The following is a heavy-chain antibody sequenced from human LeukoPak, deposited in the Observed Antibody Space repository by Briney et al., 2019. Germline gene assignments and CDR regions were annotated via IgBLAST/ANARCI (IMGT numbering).Heavy chain of an antibody. J-gene: IGHJ3*02. CDR3: AKDEESGCGDYVGAFDI. CDR2: ISWNSGSI. D-gene: IGHD4-17*01. V-gene: IGHV3-9*01. CDR1: GFTFDDYA. Sequence: GRSLRLSCAASGFTFDDYAMHWVRQAPGKGLEWVSGISWNSGSIGYADSVKGRFTISRDNAKNSLYLQMNSLRAEDTALYYCAKDEESGCGDYVGAFDIWGQGTMVTVSS.